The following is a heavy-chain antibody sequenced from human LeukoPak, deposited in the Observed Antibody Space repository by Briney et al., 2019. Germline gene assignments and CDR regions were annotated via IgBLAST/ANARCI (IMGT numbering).Heavy chain of an antibody. V-gene: IGHV5-51*01. CDR1: GHSFTSYW. D-gene: IGHD3-16*02. Sequence: PGESLKISCKGSGHSFTSYWIGWVRQMPGKGLEWMGIIYPGDSDTGYSPSFRGQVTISADKSISTAYLQWSRLKASDTAMYYCARLTGDYVWGSYRDAAFDIWGQGTMVTVSS. J-gene: IGHJ3*02. CDR2: IYPGDSDT. CDR3: ARLTGDYVWGSYRDAAFDI.